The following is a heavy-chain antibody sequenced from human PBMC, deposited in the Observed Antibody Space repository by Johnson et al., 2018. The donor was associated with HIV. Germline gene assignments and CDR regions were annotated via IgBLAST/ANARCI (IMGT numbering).Heavy chain of an antibody. CDR3: ARVTRYNWNSDAFDI. D-gene: IGHD1-1*01. V-gene: IGHV3-30*04. Sequence: QVQLVESGGGVVQPGRSLRLSCAASGFTFSSYAMHWVRQAPGKGLEWVAVISYDGSNKYYADSVKGRFTISRDNAKNSLYLQMNSLRAEETALYYCARVTRYNWNSDAFDIWGQGTMVTLSS. J-gene: IGHJ3*02. CDR1: GFTFSSYA. CDR2: ISYDGSNK.